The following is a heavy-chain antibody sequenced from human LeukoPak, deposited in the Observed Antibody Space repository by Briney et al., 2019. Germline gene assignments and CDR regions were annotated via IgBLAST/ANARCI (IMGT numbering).Heavy chain of an antibody. CDR3: AREGSYGDFDY. Sequence: ASVKVSCKASGYTFTAYYIHWVRQAPGQGLEWTGRINPNSGGTNYAQKFQGRVTMTRDMSISTVYMELRSDDTAVYYCAREGSYGDFDYWGQGTLVTVSS. V-gene: IGHV1-2*06. CDR1: GYTFTAYY. CDR2: INPNSGGT. D-gene: IGHD3-16*01. J-gene: IGHJ4*02.